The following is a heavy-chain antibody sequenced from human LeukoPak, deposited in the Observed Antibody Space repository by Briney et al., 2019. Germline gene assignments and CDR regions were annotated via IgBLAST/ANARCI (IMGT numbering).Heavy chain of an antibody. Sequence: SETLSLTCAVYGGSFGGYYWSWIRQPPGKGLEWIGEINHSGSTNYNPSLKSRVTISVDTSKNQFSLKLSFVTAADTAVYYCAVTYYDFWSHFDYWGQGTLVTVSS. D-gene: IGHD3-3*01. CDR1: GGSFGGYY. CDR2: INHSGST. V-gene: IGHV4-34*01. CDR3: AVTYYDFWSHFDY. J-gene: IGHJ4*02.